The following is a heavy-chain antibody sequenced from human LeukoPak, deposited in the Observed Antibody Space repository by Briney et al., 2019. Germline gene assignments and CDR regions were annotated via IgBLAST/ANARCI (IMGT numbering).Heavy chain of an antibody. D-gene: IGHD3-10*01. J-gene: IGHJ4*02. Sequence: GGSLRLSCAASGFTFRTYAMHWVRQLPGKGLEWVAVISVDGSNKYYADSVKGRFTISRDNSKNTLYLQMNSLRVEDTAVYHCAKDKSYGFDYWGQGTLVTVSS. CDR2: ISVDGSNK. CDR3: AKDKSYGFDY. CDR1: GFTFRTYA. V-gene: IGHV3-30*07.